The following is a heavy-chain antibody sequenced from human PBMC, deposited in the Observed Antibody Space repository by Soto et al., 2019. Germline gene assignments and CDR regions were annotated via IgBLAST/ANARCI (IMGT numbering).Heavy chain of an antibody. J-gene: IGHJ3*01. V-gene: IGHV1-69*01. CDR2: IVPILGIP. D-gene: IGHD3-9*01. CDR1: GGTFSGYV. CDR3: ARGGFYEIVTGSYPIAAFHL. Sequence: QVQLVQSGAEVQKPGSSVKVSCRASGGTFSGYVITWVRQAPGHGREWMGEIVPILGIPSYAQKFQGRVTIKADESTSTVYVDLSNLRSEDSAVYYCARGGFYEIVTGSYPIAAFHLWGQGTMVTVSS.